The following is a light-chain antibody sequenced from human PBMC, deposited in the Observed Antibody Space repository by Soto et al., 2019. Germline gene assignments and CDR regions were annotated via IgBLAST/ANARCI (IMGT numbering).Light chain of an antibody. CDR1: QTISDY. CDR2: AAS. V-gene: IGKV1-39*01. J-gene: IGKJ2*01. Sequence: DIQMTQSPSSLSASVGDRVTITCRASQTISDYLNWYQQKVGKAPKLLIYAASTLQSGVPSRFSGSGSGTDFTLTINSLQPEDFATYYCQQTYTTPHTFGQGTKLEIK. CDR3: QQTYTTPHT.